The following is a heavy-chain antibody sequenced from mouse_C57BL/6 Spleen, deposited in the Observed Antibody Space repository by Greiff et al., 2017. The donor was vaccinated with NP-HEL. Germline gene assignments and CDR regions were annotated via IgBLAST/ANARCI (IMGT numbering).Heavy chain of an antibody. Sequence: VQLQQPGAELVMPGASVKLSCKASGYTFTSYWMHWVKQRPGQGLEWIGEIDPSDSYTNYNQKFKGKSTLTVDKSSSTAYMQLSSLTSEDSAVYYCARSDGNYEDYAMDYWGQGTSVTVSS. CDR2: IDPSDSYT. J-gene: IGHJ4*01. V-gene: IGHV1-69*01. CDR3: ARSDGNYEDYAMDY. CDR1: GYTFTSYW. D-gene: IGHD2-1*01.